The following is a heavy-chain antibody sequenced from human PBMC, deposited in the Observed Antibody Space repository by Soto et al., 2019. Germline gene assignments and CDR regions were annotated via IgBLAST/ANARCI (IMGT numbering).Heavy chain of an antibody. Sequence: SETLSLTCTVSGGSISSSSYYWGWIRQPPGKGLEWIGSIYYSGSTYYNPSLKSRVTISVDTSKNQFSLKLSSVTAADTAVYYCARQPQSGSYYGYYYYGMDVWGQGTTVTVSS. V-gene: IGHV4-39*01. J-gene: IGHJ6*02. CDR1: GGSISSSSYY. CDR2: IYYSGST. CDR3: ARQPQSGSYYGYYYYGMDV. D-gene: IGHD1-26*01.